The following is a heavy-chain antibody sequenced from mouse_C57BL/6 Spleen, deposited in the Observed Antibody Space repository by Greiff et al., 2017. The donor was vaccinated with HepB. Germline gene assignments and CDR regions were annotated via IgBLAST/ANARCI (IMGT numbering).Heavy chain of an antibody. D-gene: IGHD1-1*01. CDR2: ISYDGSN. V-gene: IGHV3-6*01. CDR1: GYSITSGYY. J-gene: IGHJ4*01. CDR3: ARDLGYYGSRGDYAMDY. Sequence: DVQLQESGPGLVKPSQSLSLTCSVTGYSITSGYYWNWIRQFPGNKLEWMGYISYDGSNNYNPSLKNRISITRDTSKNQFFLKLNSVTTEDTATYYCARDLGYYGSRGDYAMDYWGQGTSVTVSS.